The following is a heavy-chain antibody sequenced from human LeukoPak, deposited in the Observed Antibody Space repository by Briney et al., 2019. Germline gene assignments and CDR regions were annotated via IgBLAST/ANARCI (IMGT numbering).Heavy chain of an antibody. CDR3: AKAPVTTCRGAYCYPFDY. CDR1: GFTLSSYA. V-gene: IGHV3-23*01. Sequence: GGSLRLSCAASGFTLSSYAMSWIRQAPGKGLEWVSAISDSGNTYHADSVKGRFTISRDSSKSTLFLQMNRLRPEDAAVYYCAKAPVTTCRGAYCYPFDYWGQGTLVTVSS. J-gene: IGHJ4*02. CDR2: ISDSGNT. D-gene: IGHD2-21*01.